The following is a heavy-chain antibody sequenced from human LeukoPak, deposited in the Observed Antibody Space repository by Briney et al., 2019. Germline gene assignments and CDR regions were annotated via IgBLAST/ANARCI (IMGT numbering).Heavy chain of an antibody. Sequence: SETLSLTCTVSGGSISSSSYYWGWIRQPPGKGLEWIGSIYHSGSTYYNPSLKSRVTISVDTSKNQFSLKLSSVTAADTAVYYCARERTDSSGYYYDYWGQGTLVTVSS. CDR1: GGSISSSSYY. CDR2: IYHSGST. V-gene: IGHV4-39*07. CDR3: ARERTDSSGYYYDY. J-gene: IGHJ4*02. D-gene: IGHD3-22*01.